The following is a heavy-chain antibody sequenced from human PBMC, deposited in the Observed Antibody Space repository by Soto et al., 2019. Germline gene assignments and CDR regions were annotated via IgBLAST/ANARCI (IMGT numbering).Heavy chain of an antibody. J-gene: IGHJ5*02. CDR3: ARGIAIGQLAP. D-gene: IGHD2-15*01. CDR1: GYTFTRYT. V-gene: IGHV1-3*01. CDR2: INPDNGNT. Sequence: ASVKVSCKASGYTFTRYTMNWVRQAPGQRLEWMGWINPDNGNTKSSQKFQDRVIITRDTSASTAYMDLSSLRSEDTAVYYCARGIAIGQLAPWGQGTLVTVSS.